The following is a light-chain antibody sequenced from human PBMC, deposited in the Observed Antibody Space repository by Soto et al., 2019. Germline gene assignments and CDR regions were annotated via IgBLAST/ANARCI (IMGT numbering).Light chain of an antibody. V-gene: IGLV1-51*01. CDR1: SSNIASNT. CDR3: GSWDSRLSAYV. CDR2: DDD. Sequence: QSVLTQPPSASGTPGQRVTVSCSGSSSNIASNTVNWYQQLPGTAPKLLIYDDDKRPSGIPDRFSGSKSGTSATLGITGFQTGDEADYYCGSWDSRLSAYVFGTGTKVTVL. J-gene: IGLJ1*01.